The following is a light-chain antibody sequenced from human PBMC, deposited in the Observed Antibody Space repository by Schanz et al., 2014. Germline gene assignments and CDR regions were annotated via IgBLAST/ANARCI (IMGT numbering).Light chain of an antibody. Sequence: EIVLTQSPGTLSLSPGERATLSCRASQTVSSSFLAWYQQKPGQAPRLLIFGASTRATGIPDRFSGSGSGTEFTLTISSLQPEDFATYYCQQSYSMPRTFGHGTKVEI. CDR3: QQSYSMPRT. V-gene: IGKV3-20*01. CDR1: QTVSSSF. J-gene: IGKJ1*01. CDR2: GAS.